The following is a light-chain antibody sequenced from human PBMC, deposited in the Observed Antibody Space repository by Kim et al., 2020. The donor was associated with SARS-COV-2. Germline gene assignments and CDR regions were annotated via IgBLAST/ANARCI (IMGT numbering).Light chain of an antibody. J-gene: IGKJ4*01. Sequence: PGHRATLSCMASQCVSTSFACYQQRPGPAPRRLIYDASNRAPGIPDRFSGSVSVTDFTLTISSLESEDFAIYYCQQRINWPPALTFGGGTKV. V-gene: IGKV3-11*01. CDR2: DAS. CDR1: QCVSTS. CDR3: QQRINWPPALT.